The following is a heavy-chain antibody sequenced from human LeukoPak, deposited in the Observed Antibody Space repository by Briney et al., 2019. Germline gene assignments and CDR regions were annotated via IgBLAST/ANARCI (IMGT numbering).Heavy chain of an antibody. CDR2: IIPIFGIA. CDR1: GGTFSSYA. Sequence: GASVTVSCKASGGTFSSYAISWVRQAPGQGLEWMGRIIPIFGIANYAQKFQGRVTITADKSTSTAYMELSSLRSEDTAVYYCATHYYDSSGYYYPWDYWGQGTLVTVSS. CDR3: ATHYYDSSGYYYPWDY. J-gene: IGHJ4*02. V-gene: IGHV1-69*04. D-gene: IGHD3-22*01.